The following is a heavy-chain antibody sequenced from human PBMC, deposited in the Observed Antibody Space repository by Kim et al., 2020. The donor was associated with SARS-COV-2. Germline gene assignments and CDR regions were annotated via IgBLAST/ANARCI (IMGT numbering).Heavy chain of an antibody. V-gene: IGHV3-23*01. CDR2: ISGSGGST. CDR1: GFTFSSYA. J-gene: IGHJ4*02. D-gene: IGHD4-17*01. Sequence: GGSLRLSCAASGFTFSSYAMSWVRQAPGKGLEWVSSISGSGGSTYYADSVKGRFTVSRDNSKNTLSLQMNSLRAEDTAVYYCAKDRGYGGNSGQYGHWGQGTLVTVSS. CDR3: AKDRGYGGNSGQYGH.